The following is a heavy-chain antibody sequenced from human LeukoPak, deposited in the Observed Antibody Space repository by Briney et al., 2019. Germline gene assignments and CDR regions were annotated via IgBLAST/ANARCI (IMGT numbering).Heavy chain of an antibody. CDR1: GYTFTSYY. J-gene: IGHJ5*02. V-gene: IGHV1-46*03. Sequence: ASVKVSCKASGYTFTSYYMHWVRQAPGQGLEWMGIINPSGGSTSYARKFQGRVTMTRDTSTSTVYMELSSLRSEDTAVYYCARDMGPTYYDFWGADPWGQGTLVTVSS. CDR3: ARDMGPTYYDFWGADP. D-gene: IGHD3-3*01. CDR2: INPSGGST.